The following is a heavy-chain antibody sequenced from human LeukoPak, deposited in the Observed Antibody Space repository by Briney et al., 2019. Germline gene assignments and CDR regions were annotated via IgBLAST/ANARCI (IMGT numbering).Heavy chain of an antibody. CDR1: GFTFSSYA. V-gene: IGHV3-23*01. CDR3: ARSKGTRYCSSTSCYGMDV. D-gene: IGHD2-2*01. J-gene: IGHJ6*02. Sequence: GGSLRLSCAAFGFTFSSYAMSWVRQAPGKGLEWVSAISGSGGSTYYADSVKGRFTISRDNSKNTLYLQMNSLRAEDTAVYYCARSKGTRYCSSTSCYGMDVWGQGTTVTVSS. CDR2: ISGSGGST.